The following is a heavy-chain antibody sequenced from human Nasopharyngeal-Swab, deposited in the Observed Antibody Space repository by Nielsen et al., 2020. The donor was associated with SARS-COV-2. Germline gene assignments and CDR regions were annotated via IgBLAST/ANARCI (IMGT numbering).Heavy chain of an antibody. CDR2: IKQDGSEK. D-gene: IGHD1-26*01. CDR3: ARERGGSYSLPKESFDY. V-gene: IGHV3-7*01. Sequence: GGSLRLSCAASGFTFSSYWMSWVRQAPGKGPEWVANIKQDGSEKYYVDSVKGRFTISRDNAKNSLYLQMNSLRAEDTAVYYCARERGGSYSLPKESFDYWGQGTLVTVSS. J-gene: IGHJ4*02. CDR1: GFTFSSYW.